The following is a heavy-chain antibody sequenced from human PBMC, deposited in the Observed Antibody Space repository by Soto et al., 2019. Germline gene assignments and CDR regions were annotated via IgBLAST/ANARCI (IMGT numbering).Heavy chain of an antibody. CDR3: AREIATTGLYYFDY. D-gene: IGHD6-13*01. Sequence: PSETLSLTCTVSGGSVSSGSYYWSWIRQPPGKGLEWIGEIYHSGSTNYNPSLKSRFTISRDSAKNTMYLQVHSLRAEDTAVYYCAREIATTGLYYFDYWG. CDR2: IYHSGST. CDR1: GGSVSSGSYY. V-gene: IGHV4-61*01. J-gene: IGHJ4*01.